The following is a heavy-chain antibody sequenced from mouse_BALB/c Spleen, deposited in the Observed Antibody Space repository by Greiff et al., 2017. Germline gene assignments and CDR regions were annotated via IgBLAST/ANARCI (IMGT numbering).Heavy chain of an antibody. CDR3: ARSLYYAMDY. CDR1: GYSITSDYA. Sequence: EVKLVESGPGLVKPSQSLSLTCTVTGYSITSDYAWNWIRQSPGNKLEWMGYISYSGSTSYNPSLKSRISITRDTSKNQFFLQLNSVTTEDTATYYCARSLYYAMDYWGQGTSVTVSS. CDR2: ISYSGST. V-gene: IGHV3-2*02. D-gene: IGHD6-1*01. J-gene: IGHJ4*01.